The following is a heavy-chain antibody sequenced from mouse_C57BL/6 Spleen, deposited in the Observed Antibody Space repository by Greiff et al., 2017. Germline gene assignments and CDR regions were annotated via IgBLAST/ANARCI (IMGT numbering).Heavy chain of an antibody. CDR2: ISSGGSYT. V-gene: IGHV5-6*02. J-gene: IGHJ1*03. CDR3: ARRYAYFDV. D-gene: IGHD1-1*01. CDR1: GFTFSSYG. Sequence: DVKLVESGGDLVKPGGSLKLSCAASGFTFSSYGMSWVRQTPDKRLEWVATISSGGSYTYYPDSVKGRFTISRDNAKNTLYLQMSSLKSEDTAMYYCARRYAYFDVWGTGTTVTVSS.